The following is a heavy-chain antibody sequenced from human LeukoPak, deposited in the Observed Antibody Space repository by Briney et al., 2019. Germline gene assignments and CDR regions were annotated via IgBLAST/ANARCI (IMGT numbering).Heavy chain of an antibody. D-gene: IGHD2-15*01. V-gene: IGHV3-7*01. CDR2: IKKTGSET. Sequence: GGSLRLSCAASGFTFSNSWMSWVRQAPGKGLEWVAYIKKTGSETYYVDSVKGRFTITRDNARNSLFLQMNSLRAEDTTVYYCAREDGYCSGGNCYSYFDSWGQGTLVTVSS. J-gene: IGHJ4*02. CDR1: GFTFSNSW. CDR3: AREDGYCSGGNCYSYFDS.